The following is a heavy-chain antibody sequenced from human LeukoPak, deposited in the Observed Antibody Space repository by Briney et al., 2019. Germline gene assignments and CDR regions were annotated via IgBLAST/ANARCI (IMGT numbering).Heavy chain of an antibody. V-gene: IGHV4-30-4*01. D-gene: IGHD5-12*01. CDR1: GGSISSDDYY. J-gene: IGHJ4*02. CDR2: FTYSGST. Sequence: PSETLSLTCTVSGGSISSDDYYWSWIRQPPGKGLEWIGHFTYSGSTDYSPSLRSRVTMSVDTSKNQFSLKLNSVTAAETAMYFCARGGVGGYDYFDSWGQGTLVAVSS. CDR3: ARGGVGGYDYFDS.